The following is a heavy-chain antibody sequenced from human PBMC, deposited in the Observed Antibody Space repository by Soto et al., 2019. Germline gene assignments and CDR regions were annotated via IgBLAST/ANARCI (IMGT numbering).Heavy chain of an antibody. J-gene: IGHJ4*02. Sequence: XSVKVSCKASGCTFTRYGISWVRQAPGQGLEWMAWXSAYNXNTKYETKPQXXVTMTKDXXKSKAYIEMRSLRSEDTAVYYCARDLAVAMIDYWGQGTTVTVSS. CDR1: GCTFTRYG. CDR3: ARDLAVAMIDY. CDR2: XSAYNXNT. V-gene: IGHV1-18*01. D-gene: IGHD6-19*01.